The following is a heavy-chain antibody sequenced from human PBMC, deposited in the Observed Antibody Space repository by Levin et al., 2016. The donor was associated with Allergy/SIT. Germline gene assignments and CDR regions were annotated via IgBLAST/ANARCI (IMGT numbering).Heavy chain of an antibody. Sequence: VRQAPGKGLEWVAVIWYDGSNKYYADSVKGRFTISRDNSKNTLYLQMNSLRAEDTAVYYCARDRTEWELLRSANGMDVWGQGTTVTVSS. V-gene: IGHV3-33*01. CDR3: ARDRTEWELLRSANGMDV. D-gene: IGHD1-26*01. J-gene: IGHJ6*02. CDR2: IWYDGSNK.